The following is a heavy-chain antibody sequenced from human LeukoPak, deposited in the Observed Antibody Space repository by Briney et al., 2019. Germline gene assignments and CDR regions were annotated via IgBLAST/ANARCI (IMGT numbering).Heavy chain of an antibody. CDR3: ARERSPVTTKYFQH. CDR1: GFIFSNYE. D-gene: IGHD4-17*01. J-gene: IGHJ1*01. CDR2: ISSSGSTI. Sequence: GGSLRLSCVASGFIFSNYEMNWVRQAPGKGLEWVSYISSSGSTIYYADSVKGRFTISRDNAKNSLYLQMNSLRAEDTAVYYCARERSPVTTKYFQHWGQGTLVTVSS. V-gene: IGHV3-48*03.